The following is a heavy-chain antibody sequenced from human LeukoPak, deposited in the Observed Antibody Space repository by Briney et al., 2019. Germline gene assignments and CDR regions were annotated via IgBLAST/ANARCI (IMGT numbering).Heavy chain of an antibody. V-gene: IGHV4-34*01. CDR2: INHCGST. J-gene: IGHJ4*02. CDR3: ARARGDIDY. Sequence: SETLSLTCAVYGGSFSGYYWSWIRQPPGKGLEWIGEINHCGSTNYNPSLKSRVTISVDTSKNQFSLKLSSVTAADTAVYYCARARGDIDYWGQGTLVTVSS. CDR1: GGSFSGYY. D-gene: IGHD4-17*01.